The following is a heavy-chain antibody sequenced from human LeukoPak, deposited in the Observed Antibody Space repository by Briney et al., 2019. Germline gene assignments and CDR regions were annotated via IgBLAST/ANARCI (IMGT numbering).Heavy chain of an antibody. CDR1: GFTFSNYG. Sequence: PRGSLRLSCAASGFTFSNYGMHWVRQAPGKGLEWVAVISYDGSNKYYADSVKGRFTISRDNSKNTLYLQMNSLRAEDTAVYYCAKGLDETTNPFPVVPYYDILTGYSDFDYWGQGTLVTVSS. CDR3: AKGLDETTNPFPVVPYYDILTGYSDFDY. V-gene: IGHV3-30*18. D-gene: IGHD3-9*01. CDR2: ISYDGSNK. J-gene: IGHJ4*02.